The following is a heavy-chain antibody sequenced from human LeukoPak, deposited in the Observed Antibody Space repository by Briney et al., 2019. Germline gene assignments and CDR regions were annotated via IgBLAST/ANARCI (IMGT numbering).Heavy chain of an antibody. CDR1: GYSFTSYW. CDR3: ALYDYGDYRVAP. J-gene: IGHJ4*02. V-gene: IGHV5-51*01. D-gene: IGHD4-17*01. CDR2: IYPGDSDT. Sequence: RGESLKISCKGSGYSFTSYWIGWVRQMPGKGLEWMGIIYPGDSDTRYSPSFQGQVTFSVDNSISTAYLQWSSLKASDTAMYYCALYDYGDYRVAPWGQGTLVTVSS.